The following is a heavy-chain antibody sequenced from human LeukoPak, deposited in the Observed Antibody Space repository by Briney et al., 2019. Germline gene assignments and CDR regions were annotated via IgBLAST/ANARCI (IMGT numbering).Heavy chain of an antibody. D-gene: IGHD5-18*01. CDR2: ISAYNGNT. CDR1: GYTFTSYD. CDR3: ARDRGPYTAMVYYAFDI. V-gene: IGHV1-18*01. J-gene: IGHJ3*02. Sequence: ASVKVSCKTSGYTFTSYDISWVRQAPGQGLEWMGWISAYNGNTNYAQKVQGRVTMTTDTYTSTAYMELRSLRSDDTAVYYCARDRGPYTAMVYYAFDIWGQGTMVTVSS.